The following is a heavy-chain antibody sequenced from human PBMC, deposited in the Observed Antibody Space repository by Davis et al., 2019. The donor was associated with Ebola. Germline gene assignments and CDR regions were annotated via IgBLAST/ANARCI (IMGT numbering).Heavy chain of an antibody. V-gene: IGHV3-64D*08. CDR2: IIDNGDRT. Sequence: GGSLRLSCSASGFTFSNSGMHWVRQAPGKGLEYVSAIIDNGDRTNYADSVKGRFTISRDNSKDTLYLHMTSQRPEDTATYYCVKGWLVHDFWGQGTMVTVSS. CDR1: GFTFSNSG. J-gene: IGHJ4*02. D-gene: IGHD6-6*01. CDR3: VKGWLVHDF.